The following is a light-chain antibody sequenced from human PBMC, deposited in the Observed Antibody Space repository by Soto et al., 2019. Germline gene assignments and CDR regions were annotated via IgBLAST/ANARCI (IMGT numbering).Light chain of an antibody. V-gene: IGKV4-1*01. CDR1: QSVLYSSNNKNY. CDR3: QQYYSSWT. Sequence: DIVMTQSPDSLAVSLGERATINCKSSQSVLYSSNNKNYLAWYQQKPGQPLKLLIYWASTRESVVPDRFSGSGSGTDFTLTISSLQAEDVAVYYCQQYYSSWTFGQGTKVEIK. CDR2: WAS. J-gene: IGKJ1*01.